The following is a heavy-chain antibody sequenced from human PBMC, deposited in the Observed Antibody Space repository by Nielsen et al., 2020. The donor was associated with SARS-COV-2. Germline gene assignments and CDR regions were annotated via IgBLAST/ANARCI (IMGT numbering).Heavy chain of an antibody. V-gene: IGHV3-33*01. CDR1: GFTFRGYG. D-gene: IGHD1-1*01. J-gene: IGHJ6*03. Sequence: GESLKISCAASGFTFRGYGMHWVRQAPGKGLEWVAVIWYDGSNKYHADSVKGRFTISRDNSKNTLFLQMNNLRAEDTAVYYCARGRCTSYNCAKLGGYMDVWGKGTTVTVSS. CDR2: IWYDGSNK. CDR3: ARGRCTSYNCAKLGGYMDV.